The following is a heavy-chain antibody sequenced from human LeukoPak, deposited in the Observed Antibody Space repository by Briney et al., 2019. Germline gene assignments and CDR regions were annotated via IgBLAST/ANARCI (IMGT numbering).Heavy chain of an antibody. D-gene: IGHD6-13*01. J-gene: IGHJ4*02. V-gene: IGHV3-23*01. CDR2: ISGSSDST. CDR1: KFTFSNYA. CDR3: ARDGAAAGTDYFDY. Sequence: GGSLRLSCTASKFTFSNYAMSWVRQAPGKGLEWVSAISGSSDSTYYADSVKGRFTISRDNTKNTLFLQMNSLRAEDTAVYYCARDGAAAGTDYFDYWGQGTLVTVSS.